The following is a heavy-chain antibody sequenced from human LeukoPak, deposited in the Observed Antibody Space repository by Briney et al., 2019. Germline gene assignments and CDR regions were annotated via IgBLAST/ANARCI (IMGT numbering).Heavy chain of an antibody. J-gene: IGHJ6*02. D-gene: IGHD2-2*01. V-gene: IGHV1-2*02. Sequence: ASVKVSCMASGYTFTGYYMHWVRQAPGQGLEWMGWINPNSGGTNYAQKFQGRVTMTRDTSISTAYMELSRLRSDDTAVYYCARGAYRYCSSTSCLAIGMDVWGQGTTVTVSS. CDR2: INPNSGGT. CDR1: GYTFTGYY. CDR3: ARGAYRYCSSTSCLAIGMDV.